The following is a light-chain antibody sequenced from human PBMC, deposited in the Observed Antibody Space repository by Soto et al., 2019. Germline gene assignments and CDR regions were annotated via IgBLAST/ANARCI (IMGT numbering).Light chain of an antibody. Sequence: QSVLTQPPSVSGAPGQRVTISCTGSSSNIGAHYDVHWYQQLPGTAPKLLIYSNSNRPSGVPDRFSGSKSGTSASLAITGLQAEDEADYYCQSYDSSLSGSVFGGGTKVTVL. V-gene: IGLV1-40*01. CDR1: SSNIGAHYD. CDR3: QSYDSSLSGSV. J-gene: IGLJ3*02. CDR2: SNS.